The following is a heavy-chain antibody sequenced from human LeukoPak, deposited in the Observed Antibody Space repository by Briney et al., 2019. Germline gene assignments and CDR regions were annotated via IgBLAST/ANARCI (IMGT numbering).Heavy chain of an antibody. CDR3: ARCEYSYGCYFDY. CDR2: IIPIFGTA. J-gene: IGHJ4*02. D-gene: IGHD5-18*01. Sequence: GASVKVSCKASGYTFTSYGISWVRQAPGQGLEWMGGIIPIFGTANYAQKFQGRVTITADESTSTAYMELSSLRSEDTAVYYCARCEYSYGCYFDYWGQGTLVTVSS. V-gene: IGHV1-69*13. CDR1: GYTFTSYG.